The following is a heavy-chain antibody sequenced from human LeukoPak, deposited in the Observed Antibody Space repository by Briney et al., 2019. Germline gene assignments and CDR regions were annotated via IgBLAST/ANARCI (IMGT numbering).Heavy chain of an antibody. CDR1: GYSISSGYY. Sequence: KSSETLSLTCTVSGYSISSGYYWGWIRQPPGKGLEWIGSIYHSGSTYYNPSLKSRVTISVDTSKNQFSLKLSSVTAADTAVYYCARAGYSGYVNWFDPWGQGTLVTVS. V-gene: IGHV4-38-2*02. CDR2: IYHSGST. J-gene: IGHJ5*02. CDR3: ARAGYSGYVNWFDP. D-gene: IGHD5-12*01.